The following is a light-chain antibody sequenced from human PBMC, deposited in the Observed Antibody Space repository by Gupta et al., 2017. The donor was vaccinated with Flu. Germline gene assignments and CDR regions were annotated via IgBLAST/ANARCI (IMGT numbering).Light chain of an antibody. CDR3: CSYAGANSFV. CDR2: EAT. V-gene: IGLV2-23*01. Sequence: QSALAQPASVSGSPGQSITISCTGTSSDIGTYNLVSWYQQSPGKAPKLVIYEATKRPSGISNRFSGSNSGITASLKISGLQSEDEAHYFCCSYAGANSFVFGSGTKVTVL. CDR1: SSDIGTYNL. J-gene: IGLJ1*01.